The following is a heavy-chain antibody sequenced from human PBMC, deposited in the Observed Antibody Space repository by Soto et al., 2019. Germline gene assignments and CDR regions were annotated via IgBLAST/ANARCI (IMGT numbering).Heavy chain of an antibody. CDR2: IYWDDDK. J-gene: IGHJ3*02. CDR3: AHSRDGYTLCSLDIFDI. CDR1: GFSLTTSGVG. V-gene: IGHV2-5*02. D-gene: IGHD2-2*03. Sequence: QITLKESGPTVVKHTQTLTLTCTFSGFSLTTSGVGVGWIRQPPGEALEWLAFIYWDDDKYFRPSLRGRLTITKXXAXNXXVLTITNMDPVDTATCYCAHSRDGYTLCSLDIFDIWGQGTMVTVSS.